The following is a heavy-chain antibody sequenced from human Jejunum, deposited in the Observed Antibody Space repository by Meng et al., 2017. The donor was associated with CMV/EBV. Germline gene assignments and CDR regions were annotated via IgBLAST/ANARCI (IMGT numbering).Heavy chain of an antibody. Sequence: GDSISSNTFYWGWIRQPPGKGLEWIGNVYYPANTYYNRSLQSRATISVDTSKNQFSLKLRSVTAADTAMYFCAKTSTYGSSPTVYWGQGTLVTVSS. V-gene: IGHV4-39*07. CDR2: VYYPANT. CDR1: GDSISSNTFY. J-gene: IGHJ4*02. CDR3: AKTSTYGSSPTVY. D-gene: IGHD1-1*01.